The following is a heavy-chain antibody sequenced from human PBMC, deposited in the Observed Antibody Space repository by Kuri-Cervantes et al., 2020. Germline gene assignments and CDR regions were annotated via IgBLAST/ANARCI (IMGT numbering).Heavy chain of an antibody. V-gene: IGHV3-21*01. CDR3: ARDGRQLGGAFDI. CDR2: ISSSSSYI. J-gene: IGHJ3*02. CDR1: GFTFSSYS. D-gene: IGHD1-1*01. Sequence: GGSLRLSCAASGFTFSSYSMNWVRQAPGKGLEWVSSISSSSSYIYYADSVKGRFTISRDNAKNSLYLQMNSLRAEDTAVYYCARDGRQLGGAFDIWGQGTVVTVSS.